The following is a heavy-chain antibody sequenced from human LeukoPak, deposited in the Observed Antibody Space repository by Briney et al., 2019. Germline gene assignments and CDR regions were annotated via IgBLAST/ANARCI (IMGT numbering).Heavy chain of an antibody. V-gene: IGHV3-7*01. D-gene: IGHD1-26*01. J-gene: IGHJ4*02. CDR3: ARDPERGSYFDY. CDR1: GFTFSSYW. CDR2: MSQDGSER. Sequence: GGSLRLSCAASGFTFSSYWMTWVRQAPGKGLEWVASMSQDGSERYYVDSSRGRFTISRDNAKNSLSLQMNSLRAEDTAVYYCARDPERGSYFDYWGQGTPVTVSS.